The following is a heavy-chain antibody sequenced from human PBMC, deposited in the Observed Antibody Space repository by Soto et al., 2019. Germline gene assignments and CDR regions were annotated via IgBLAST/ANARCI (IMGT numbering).Heavy chain of an antibody. J-gene: IGHJ6*02. V-gene: IGHV3-30-3*01. D-gene: IGHD1-7*01. Sequence: QVQLVESGGGVVQPGRSLRLSCAASGFTFSSYAMHWVRQAPGKGLEWVALISYDESNKYYADSVKGRFTISRDNSKNTLYLQMNSLRPEDTAVYHCARDQGGTTLYCHGLDVWGQGTTVTVSS. CDR3: ARDQGGTTLYCHGLDV. CDR1: GFTFSSYA. CDR2: ISYDESNK.